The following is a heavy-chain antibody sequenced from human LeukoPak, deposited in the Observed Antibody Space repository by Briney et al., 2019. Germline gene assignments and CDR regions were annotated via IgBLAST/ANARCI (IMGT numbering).Heavy chain of an antibody. V-gene: IGHV3-49*03. J-gene: IGHJ3*02. CDR3: TPPYYYDSSGYYDAFDI. D-gene: IGHD3-22*01. Sequence: PGGFLRLSCTASGFTFGDYAMSWFRQAPGKRLEWVGFIRSKAYGGTTEYAASVKGRFTIPRDDSKSIAYLQMNSLKTEDTAVYYCTPPYYYDSSGYYDAFDIWGQGTMVTVSS. CDR1: GFTFGDYA. CDR2: IRSKAYGGTT.